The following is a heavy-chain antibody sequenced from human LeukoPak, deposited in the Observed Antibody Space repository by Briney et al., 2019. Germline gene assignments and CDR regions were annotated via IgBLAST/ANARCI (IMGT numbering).Heavy chain of an antibody. D-gene: IGHD3-10*01. CDR1: GGSISSYY. V-gene: IGHV4-59*01. CDR3: ARDRGRGTRPHRGMDV. Sequence: SETLSLTCTVSGGSISSYYWNWIRQSPGKGLEWIGNIYYTGSTNYNPFLKSRLTLAVDTSKNQFSLNLTSVTAADTAVYYCARDRGRGTRPHRGMDVWGQGTTVTVSS. CDR2: IYYTGST. J-gene: IGHJ6*02.